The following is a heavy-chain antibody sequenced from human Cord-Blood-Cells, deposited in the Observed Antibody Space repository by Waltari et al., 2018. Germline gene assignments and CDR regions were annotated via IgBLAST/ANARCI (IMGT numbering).Heavy chain of an antibody. D-gene: IGHD4-4*01. V-gene: IGHV3-23*01. CDR1: GFTFSSYA. CDR3: AKGLYSNYNWFDP. CDR2: IRGSGCST. J-gene: IGHJ5*02. Sequence: EVQLLESGGGLVQPGGSLRLSCAASGFTFSSYAMSWVRQAPGKGLQWVSAIRGSGCSTYYADSVKGRFTISRDNSKNTLYLQMNSLRAEDTAVYYCAKGLYSNYNWFDPWGQGTLVTVSS.